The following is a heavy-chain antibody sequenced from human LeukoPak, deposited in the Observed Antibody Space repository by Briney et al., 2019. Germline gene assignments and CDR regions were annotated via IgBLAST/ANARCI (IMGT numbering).Heavy chain of an antibody. CDR2: ISAYNGMT. Sequence: SVKVSCKASGYTFTSYGISWVRQAPGQGLEWMGWISAYNGMTNYAQKLQGRVTMTTDTSTSTAYMELRSLRSDDTAVYYCARDYFICGGDCYQGYWGQGTLVTVSS. CDR1: GYTFTSYG. D-gene: IGHD2-21*02. V-gene: IGHV1-18*01. CDR3: ARDYFICGGDCYQGY. J-gene: IGHJ4*02.